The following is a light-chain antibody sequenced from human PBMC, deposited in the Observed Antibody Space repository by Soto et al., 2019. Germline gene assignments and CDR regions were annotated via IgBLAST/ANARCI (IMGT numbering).Light chain of an antibody. CDR1: QTISSW. CDR3: QQYNSYSPSWT. J-gene: IGKJ1*01. CDR2: KAS. Sequence: DIQMTQSPSTLSGSVGDRVTITCRASQTISSWLAWYQQKPGKAPKLLICKASTLKSGVPSRFSGSGSGTDSTLTISSLQPEDFATYYCQQYNSYSPSWTFGQGTKVDIK. V-gene: IGKV1-5*03.